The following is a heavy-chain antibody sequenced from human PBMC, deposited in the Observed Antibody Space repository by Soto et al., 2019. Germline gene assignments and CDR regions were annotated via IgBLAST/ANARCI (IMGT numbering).Heavy chain of an antibody. J-gene: IGHJ4*02. CDR1: GYTFTTYD. CDR2: MNPYSGNT. Sequence: ASVKVSCKASGYTFTTYDISWVRRATGQGLEGMGWMNPYSGNTGYAQKFQGRVTVTKNTSISTVYMELSGLRPDDTAVYYCARRKERSGPHYFDYWGQGSQVTVSS. CDR3: ARRKERSGPHYFDY. V-gene: IGHV1-8*01. D-gene: IGHD6-25*01.